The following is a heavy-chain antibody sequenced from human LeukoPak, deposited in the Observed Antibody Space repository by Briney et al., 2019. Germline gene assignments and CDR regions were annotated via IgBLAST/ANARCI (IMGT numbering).Heavy chain of an antibody. CDR2: IYWDDDK. D-gene: IGHD3-22*01. J-gene: IGHJ4*02. CDR3: AHILGSSGYYRPFDY. Sequence: LIYWDDDKFYNPSLKSRLTITKDTSKNQVVLTMTNMDPVDTATYYCAHILGSSGYYRPFDYWGQGTLVTVSS. V-gene: IGHV2-5*02.